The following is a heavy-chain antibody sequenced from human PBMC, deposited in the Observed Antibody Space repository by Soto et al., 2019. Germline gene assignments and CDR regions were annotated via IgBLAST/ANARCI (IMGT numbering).Heavy chain of an antibody. V-gene: IGHV1-2*02. CDR3: ARDSSGWYVAFDI. Sequence: ASVKVSCKASGYTFTSYDINWVRQDTGQGLEWMGWINPNSGGTNYAQKFQGRVTMTRDTSISTAYMELSRLSSDDTAVYYGARDSSGWYVAFDIWGPGTMGAVSS. CDR1: GYTFTSYD. CDR2: INPNSGGT. J-gene: IGHJ3*02. D-gene: IGHD6-19*01.